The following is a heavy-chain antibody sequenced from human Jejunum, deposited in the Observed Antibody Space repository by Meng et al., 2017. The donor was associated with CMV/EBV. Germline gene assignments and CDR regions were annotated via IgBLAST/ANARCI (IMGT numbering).Heavy chain of an antibody. CDR2: IYSGGTT. Sequence: EGQVVGSGGDLIQPGGSLRLSCAASGFTVNSYYMSWVRQAPGKGLEWVSIIYSGGTTYYADSVKGRFTISRDISKNTLYLQMTSLRADDTAVYYCARARGYTTSGSFDCWGQGTLVTVSS. V-gene: IGHV3-53*01. J-gene: IGHJ4*02. CDR1: GFTVNSYY. D-gene: IGHD5-12*01. CDR3: ARARGYTTSGSFDC.